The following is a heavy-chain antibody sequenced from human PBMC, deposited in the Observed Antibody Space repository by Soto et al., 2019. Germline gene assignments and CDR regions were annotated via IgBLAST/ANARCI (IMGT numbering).Heavy chain of an antibody. Sequence: EVQLVETGGGLIQPGGSLRLSCAASGFTVSSNYMSWVRQAPGKGLEWVSVIYSGGSTYYADSVKGRFTISRDNSKNTLYLQMNSLRAEDTAVYYCAREVEVVVAAEYYFDYWGQGTLVTVSS. V-gene: IGHV3-53*02. CDR3: AREVEVVVAAEYYFDY. CDR1: GFTVSSNY. CDR2: IYSGGST. D-gene: IGHD2-15*01. J-gene: IGHJ4*02.